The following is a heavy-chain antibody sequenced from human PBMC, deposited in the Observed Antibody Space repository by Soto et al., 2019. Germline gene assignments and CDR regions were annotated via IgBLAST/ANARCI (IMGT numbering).Heavy chain of an antibody. D-gene: IGHD2-15*01. Sequence: QVQLQESGPGLVKPSETLSLTCTVSGGSISSYYWSWIRQPPGKGLEWIGYIYYSGSTNYNPSLKSRVTISVDTSKNQFSLKLSSVTAADTAVYYCARRYGGNLDYWGPGTLVTVSS. CDR2: IYYSGST. V-gene: IGHV4-59*08. J-gene: IGHJ4*02. CDR3: ARRYGGNLDY. CDR1: GGSISSYY.